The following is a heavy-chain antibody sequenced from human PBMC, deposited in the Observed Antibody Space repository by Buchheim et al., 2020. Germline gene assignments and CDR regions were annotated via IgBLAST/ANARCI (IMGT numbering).Heavy chain of an antibody. CDR2: IYYSGST. D-gene: IGHD3-10*01. Sequence: QLQLQESGPGLVKPSETLSLTCTVSGGSISSSSYYWGWIRQPPGKGLEWIGSIYYSGSTYYNPSLKSRVTISVDTSKNQFSLKLSSVTAADTAVYYCARGPHQTYGSVLRFWFDPWGQGTL. J-gene: IGHJ5*02. CDR1: GGSISSSSYY. V-gene: IGHV4-39*01. CDR3: ARGPHQTYGSVLRFWFDP.